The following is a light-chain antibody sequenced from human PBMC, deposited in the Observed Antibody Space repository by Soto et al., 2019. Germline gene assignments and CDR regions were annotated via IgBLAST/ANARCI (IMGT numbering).Light chain of an antibody. CDR2: GAS. Sequence: DIVLTQSPGTLSLSPGERATLSCRASQSVTSSYLAWYQQKPGQAPRLLIYGASSRATGIPDRFSGSGSGTDFTLTISRLEPEDFAVYYCQAYGSSRTFGQGTKVEIK. J-gene: IGKJ1*01. V-gene: IGKV3-20*01. CDR1: QSVTSSY. CDR3: QAYGSSRT.